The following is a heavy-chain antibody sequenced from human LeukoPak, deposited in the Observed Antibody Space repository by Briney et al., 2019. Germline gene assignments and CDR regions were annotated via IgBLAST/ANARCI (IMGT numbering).Heavy chain of an antibody. CDR1: GSTFISSA. V-gene: IGHV1-58*01. D-gene: IGHD3-10*01. CDR2: IVAGSGNT. J-gene: IGHJ4*02. Sequence: SVKVSCKASGSTFISSAVQWVRQARGQRLEWIGWIVAGSGNTNYAQKFQERVTITSDMSTSTAYMELRSLRSEDTAVYYCAAVLYYGSLYGFDYWGQGTLVTVSS. CDR3: AAVLYYGSLYGFDY.